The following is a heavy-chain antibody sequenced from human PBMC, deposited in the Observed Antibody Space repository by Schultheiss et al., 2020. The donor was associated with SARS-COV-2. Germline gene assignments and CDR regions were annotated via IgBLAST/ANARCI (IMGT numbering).Heavy chain of an antibody. V-gene: IGHV3-30-3*01. D-gene: IGHD2-15*01. CDR3: ARGFSGGFDY. CDR1: GFTFSSYA. Sequence: GESLKISCAASGFTFSSYAMHWVRQAPGKGLEWVAVISYDGSNKYYADSVKGRFTISRDNAKNSLYLQMNSLRAEDTAVYYCARGFSGGFDYWGQGTLVTVSS. CDR2: ISYDGSNK. J-gene: IGHJ4*02.